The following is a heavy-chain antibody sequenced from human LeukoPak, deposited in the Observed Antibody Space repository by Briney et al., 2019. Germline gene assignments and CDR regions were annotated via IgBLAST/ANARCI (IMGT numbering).Heavy chain of an antibody. CDR1: GGSISSYY. D-gene: IGHD4/OR15-4a*01. CDR2: IYTSGST. V-gene: IGHV4-4*07. J-gene: IGHJ4*02. Sequence: SETLSLTCAVYGGSISSYYWSWIRQPAGKGLEWIGRIYTSGSTNYNPSLKSRFTMSVDTSKNQFSLKLSSVTAADTAVYYCAREGHYGAIDYWGQGTLVTVSS. CDR3: AREGHYGAIDY.